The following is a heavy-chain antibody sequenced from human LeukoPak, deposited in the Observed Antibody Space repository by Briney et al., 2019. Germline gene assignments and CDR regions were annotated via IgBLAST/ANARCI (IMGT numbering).Heavy chain of an antibody. CDR2: ISSSSSYI. J-gene: IGHJ4*02. Sequence: PGGSLRLSCAASGFTFSSYAMSWVRQAPGKGLEWVSSISSSSSYIYYADSVKGRFTISRDNAKNSLYLQMNSLRAEDTAVYYCASLQRTPTAYWGQGTLVTVSS. CDR3: ASLQRTPTAY. D-gene: IGHD1-14*01. V-gene: IGHV3-21*01. CDR1: GFTFSSYA.